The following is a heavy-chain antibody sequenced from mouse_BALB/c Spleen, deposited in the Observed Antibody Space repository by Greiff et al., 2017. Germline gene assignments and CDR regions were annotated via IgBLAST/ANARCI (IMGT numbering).Heavy chain of an antibody. J-gene: IGHJ4*01. CDR2: IDPENGNT. CDR3: ATLRMDY. V-gene: IGHV14-1*02. CDR1: GYTFTSYW. Sequence: EVQLQQSGAELAKPGASVKMSCKASGYTFTSYWMHWVKQRPEQGLEWIGWIDPENGNTIYDPKFQGKASITADTSSNTAYLQLSSLTSEDTAVYYCATLRMDYWGQGTSVTVSS.